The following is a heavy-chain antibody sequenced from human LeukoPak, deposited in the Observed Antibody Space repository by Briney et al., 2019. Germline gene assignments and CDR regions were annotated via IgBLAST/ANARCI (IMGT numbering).Heavy chain of an antibody. V-gene: IGHV3-73*01. D-gene: IGHD1-26*01. Sequence: PGGSLRLSCATSGLTFSPSAINWVRQASGKGREWVGRIASKGKNYVTKYAASVKGRFTISRDDSKNTAYLQMNSLKTEDTAVYYCSRSGGDGATGEWGQGTLVTVSS. CDR2: IASKGKNYVT. J-gene: IGHJ4*02. CDR3: SRSGGDGATGE. CDR1: GLTFSPSA.